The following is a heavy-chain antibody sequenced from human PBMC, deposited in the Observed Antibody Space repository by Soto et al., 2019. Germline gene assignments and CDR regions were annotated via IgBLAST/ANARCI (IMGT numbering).Heavy chain of an antibody. CDR3: AKAGCSGGTCYLYYFDY. J-gene: IGHJ4*02. Sequence: QVQLVESGGGVVQPGRSLTLSCTASGFTFSTYAMHWVRQAPGKGLEWVALISYDGGNKYYADSVKGRFTISRDNSRNTLYLQMDSLRVEDSAVYSCAKAGCSGGTCYLYYFDYWGQGALVTVSS. CDR2: ISYDGGNK. V-gene: IGHV3-30-3*01. CDR1: GFTFSTYA. D-gene: IGHD2-15*01.